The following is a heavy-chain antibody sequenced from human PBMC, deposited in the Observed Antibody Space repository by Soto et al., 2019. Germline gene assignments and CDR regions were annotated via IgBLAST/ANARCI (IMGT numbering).Heavy chain of an antibody. CDR2: IYYSGST. D-gene: IGHD7-27*01. CDR1: GGSISSSSDY. Sequence: SETLSLTCTVSGGSISSSSDYWGWIRQPPGKGLEWIGSIYYSGSTYYNPSLKSRVTISVDTSKNQFSLKLSSVTAADTAVYYCDWGDYYYGMDVWGQGTTVTVSS. J-gene: IGHJ6*02. CDR3: DWGDYYYGMDV. V-gene: IGHV4-39*01.